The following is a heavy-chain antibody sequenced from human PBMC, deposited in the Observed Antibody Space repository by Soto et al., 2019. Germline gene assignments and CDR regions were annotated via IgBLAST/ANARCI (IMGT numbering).Heavy chain of an antibody. Sequence: GASVKVSCKASGYTFTSYDINWVRQATGQGLEWMGWMNPNSGNTGYAQKFQGRVTMTRNTSISTAYMELSSLRSEDTAVYYCARGLLRRITMIVVVITTGWFDHWGQGTLVTVS. CDR2: MNPNSGNT. V-gene: IGHV1-8*01. CDR3: ARGLLRRITMIVVVITTGWFDH. CDR1: GYTFTSYD. J-gene: IGHJ5*02. D-gene: IGHD3-22*01.